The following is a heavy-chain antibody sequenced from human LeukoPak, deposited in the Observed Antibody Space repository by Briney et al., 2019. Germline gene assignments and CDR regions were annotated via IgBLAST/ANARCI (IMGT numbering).Heavy chain of an antibody. J-gene: IGHJ4*02. Sequence: GGSLRLSCAASGFTVSSNYMSWVRQAPGKGLEWVSDISSSGRIIYYADSVKGRFTISRDNTKNSLYLQMNSLRAEDTAVYYCARVSRYANDYWGQGTLVTVSS. D-gene: IGHD2-2*01. CDR3: ARVSRYANDY. V-gene: IGHV3-11*04. CDR1: GFTVSSNY. CDR2: ISSSGRII.